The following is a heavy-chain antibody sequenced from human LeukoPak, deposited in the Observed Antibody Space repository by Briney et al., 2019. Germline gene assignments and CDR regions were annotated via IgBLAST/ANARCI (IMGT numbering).Heavy chain of an antibody. V-gene: IGHV4-38-2*01. CDR2: IYHSGST. CDR1: GYSISSTYY. CDR3: ARSGSYYYYMDV. J-gene: IGHJ6*03. D-gene: IGHD1-26*01. Sequence: SETLSLTCAVSGYSISSTYYWGWIRRPPGKGLEWIGSIYHSGSTYYNPSLKSRVTISVDTSKNQFSLRLSSVTAADTAVYYCARSGSYYYYMDVWGKGTTVTVSS.